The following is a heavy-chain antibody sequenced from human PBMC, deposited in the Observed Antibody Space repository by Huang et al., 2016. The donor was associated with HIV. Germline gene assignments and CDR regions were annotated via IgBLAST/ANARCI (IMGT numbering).Heavy chain of an antibody. CDR3: ARAARGDGYHGAFDV. Sequence: QVQLVQSGAEFKKPGASLKLSCAASGYIFTTYSIHWFRRVPGQSLQWLGCITHGNVRIPFLQSFNGRAILSRDLSAATVYMHLSGLTADDTATYFCARAARGDGYHGAFDVWGQGTMVTV. CDR2: ITHGNVRI. CDR1: GYIFTTYS. J-gene: IGHJ3*01. D-gene: IGHD2-2*03. V-gene: IGHV1-3*01.